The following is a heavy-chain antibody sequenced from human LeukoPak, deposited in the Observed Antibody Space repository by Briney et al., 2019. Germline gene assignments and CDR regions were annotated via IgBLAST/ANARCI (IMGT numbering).Heavy chain of an antibody. D-gene: IGHD3-22*01. CDR2: IVVGSGNT. CDR3: AAATDRSGYLLTR. J-gene: IGHJ4*02. V-gene: IGHV1-58*01. Sequence: ASVKVSCKASGFTFTSSAVQWVRQARGQRLEWIGWIVVGSGNTNYAQKFQERVTITRDTSTSTAYMELSSLRSEDTAVYYCAAATDRSGYLLTRWGQGTLVTVSS. CDR1: GFTFTSSA.